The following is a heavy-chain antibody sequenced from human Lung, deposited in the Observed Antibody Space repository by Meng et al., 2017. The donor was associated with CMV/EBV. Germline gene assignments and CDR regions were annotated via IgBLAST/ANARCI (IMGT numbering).Heavy chain of an antibody. CDR1: GGSFSGYY. D-gene: IGHD6-13*01. J-gene: IGHJ4*02. CDR2: TNHSGST. V-gene: IGHV4-34*01. Sequence: SXTXSLXCAVYGGSFSGYYWSWIRQPPGKGLEWIGETNHSGSTNYNPSLKSRVTISVDTSKNQFSLKLSSVTAADTAVYYCAREGQLYSSSWYAFDDWGQGXLVTVSS. CDR3: AREGQLYSSSWYAFDD.